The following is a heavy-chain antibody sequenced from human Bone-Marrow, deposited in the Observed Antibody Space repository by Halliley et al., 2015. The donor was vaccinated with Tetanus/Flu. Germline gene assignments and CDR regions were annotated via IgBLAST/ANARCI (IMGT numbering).Heavy chain of an antibody. CDR2: VYYTACT. V-gene: IGHV4-59*01. CDR3: ARERGGPGYNTGQPFVY. J-gene: IGHJ4*02. D-gene: IGHD3-9*01. Sequence: GYVYYTACTNYTPSLKSRVAISADTSKNQFSLILCSVSAADPAMYYCARERGGPGYNTGQPFVYWGQGILVTVSS.